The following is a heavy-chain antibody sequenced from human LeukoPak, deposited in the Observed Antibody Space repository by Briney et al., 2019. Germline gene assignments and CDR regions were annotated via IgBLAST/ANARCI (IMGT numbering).Heavy chain of an antibody. CDR1: GGSISSGDYY. CDR2: MYYSGST. CDR3: ARPYYYDSKIDP. Sequence: SQTLSLTCTVSGGSISSGDYYWSWIRQPPGKGLEWIAYMYYSGSTYYNPSLKSRVTMSADTSKNQLSLKLSSVTAADTAVYYCARPYYYDSKIDPWGQGILVTVAS. J-gene: IGHJ5*02. V-gene: IGHV4-30-4*01. D-gene: IGHD3-22*01.